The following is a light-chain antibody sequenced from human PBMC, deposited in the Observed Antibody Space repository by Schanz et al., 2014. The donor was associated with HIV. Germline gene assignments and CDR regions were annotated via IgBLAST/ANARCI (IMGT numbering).Light chain of an antibody. CDR2: TAS. V-gene: IGKV1-5*03. CDR3: QHYYSYPYT. J-gene: IGKJ2*01. CDR1: QYISSW. Sequence: DIQMTQSPSTLSAFVGDRVTITCRASQYISSWLAWYQQKPGKAPELLIYTASTLESGVPPRFSGSGSGTEFTLTISSLQPDDFATYYCQHYYSYPYTFGQGTEVEIK.